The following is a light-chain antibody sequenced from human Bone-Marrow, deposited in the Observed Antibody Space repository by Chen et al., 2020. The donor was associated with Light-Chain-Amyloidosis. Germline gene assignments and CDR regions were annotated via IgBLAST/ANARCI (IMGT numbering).Light chain of an antibody. CDR2: GAS. Sequence: EIVLTQSPGTLSMSPGERTTLSCRASQSVDSNSVAWYQQRLGQAPRLLISGASNRATGVPDRFSSSGSGTDFTLTISSLQAEDVAVYYCQQYYSTPRTFGPGTKVDIK. J-gene: IGKJ3*01. V-gene: IGKV3-20*01. CDR3: QQYYSTPRT. CDR1: QSVDSNS.